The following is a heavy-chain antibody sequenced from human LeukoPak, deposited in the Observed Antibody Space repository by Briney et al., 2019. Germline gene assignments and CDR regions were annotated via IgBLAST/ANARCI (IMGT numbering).Heavy chain of an antibody. CDR2: INSDGSST. Sequence: GGSLRLSCAAPGFTFSSYWMHWVRQAPGKGLVWVSRINSDGSSTSYADSVKGRFTISRDNAKNTLYLQMNSLRAEDTAVYYCARVGANLYYYYGMDVWGQGTTVTVSS. CDR1: GFTFSSYW. V-gene: IGHV3-74*01. J-gene: IGHJ6*02. CDR3: ARVGANLYYYYGMDV. D-gene: IGHD1-26*01.